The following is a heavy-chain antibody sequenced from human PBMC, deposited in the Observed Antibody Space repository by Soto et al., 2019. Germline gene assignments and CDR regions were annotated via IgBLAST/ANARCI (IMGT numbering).Heavy chain of an antibody. CDR3: ARGPGAGRDY. CDR1: GYTFTGYY. V-gene: IGHV1-2*02. D-gene: IGHD6-13*01. CDR2: INPNSGGT. J-gene: IGHJ4*02. Sequence: ASVKGSCKVSGYTFTGYYMHWVRQAPGQGLEWMGWINPNSGGTNYAQKFQGRVTMTRDTSISTAYMELSRLRSDDTAAYYCARGPGAGRDYWGQGTLVTVSS.